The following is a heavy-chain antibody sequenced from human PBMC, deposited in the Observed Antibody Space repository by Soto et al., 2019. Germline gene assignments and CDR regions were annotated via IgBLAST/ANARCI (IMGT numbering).Heavy chain of an antibody. D-gene: IGHD1-1*01. V-gene: IGHV4-59*08. CDR2: IYYSGST. CDR3: ARQALGTIDY. CDR1: GGSISSYY. Sequence: SETLSLTCTVSGGSISSYYWXRIRQPPGKGLEWIGYIYYSGSTNYNPSLKSRVTISVDTSKNQFSLKLSSVTAADTAVYYCARQALGTIDYWGQGTLVTVSS. J-gene: IGHJ4*02.